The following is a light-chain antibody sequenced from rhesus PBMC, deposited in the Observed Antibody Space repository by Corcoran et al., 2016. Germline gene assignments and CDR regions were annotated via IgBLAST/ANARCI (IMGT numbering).Light chain of an antibody. CDR3: VLYYRDPGHFV. CDR1: TGAVTSDHF. Sequence: QAVLIQEPSLTVSPGGTVTLPYGSNTGAVTSDHFPHWFQQKPGQTHTPLIYNTYSKRSWTPARFSGSLAEGKAALTLSGAQPADEADYYCVLYYRDPGHFVFGSGTRLTVL. CDR2: NTY. J-gene: IGLJ6*01. V-gene: IGLV7-76*01.